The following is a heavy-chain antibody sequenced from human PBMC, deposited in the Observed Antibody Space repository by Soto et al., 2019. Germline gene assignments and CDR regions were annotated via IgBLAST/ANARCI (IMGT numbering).Heavy chain of an antibody. J-gene: IGHJ1*01. Sequence: EVQLLESGGGLVQPGGSLKLSCAASEFTFSSYAMSWVRQAPGKGLEWVSGISGTGRVTNYAESVKGRFTISRDNPKNTLYLPMTSLSAADPAVYYCTNDVHNDIVTGIEYFHHWGQGTLVTVSS. V-gene: IGHV3-23*01. CDR1: EFTFSSYA. CDR2: ISGTGRVT. CDR3: TNDVHNDIVTGIEYFHH. D-gene: IGHD3-9*01.